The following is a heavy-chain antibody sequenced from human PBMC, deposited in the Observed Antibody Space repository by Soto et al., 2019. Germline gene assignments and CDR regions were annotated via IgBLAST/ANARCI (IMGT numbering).Heavy chain of an antibody. J-gene: IGHJ4*02. CDR3: ARAPYYYDNSGYYY. D-gene: IGHD3-22*01. CDR2: ISSSSNYI. CDR1: GFTFSTYS. Sequence: GGSLRLSCAASGFTFSTYSMNWVRQAPGKGLEWVSSISSSSNYIYYADSVKGRFTISRDNAKNSLYLQMNSLRAEDTAVYYCARAPYYYDNSGYYYWGQGTLVTVSS. V-gene: IGHV3-21*01.